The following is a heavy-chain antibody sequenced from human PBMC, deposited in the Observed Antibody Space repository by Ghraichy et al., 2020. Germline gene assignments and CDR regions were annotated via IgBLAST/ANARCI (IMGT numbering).Heavy chain of an antibody. V-gene: IGHV3-53*01. J-gene: IGHJ4*02. Sequence: LSLTCAASGFTVSTNYMSWVRQAPGKGLEWVSVIYSGGNTYYADSVKGRFTISRDNSKNTLYLQMNSLRAEDTAVYYCARTETGYSYAFSYWGQGTLVTVSS. CDR3: ARTETGYSYAFSY. D-gene: IGHD5-18*01. CDR2: IYSGGNT. CDR1: GFTVSTNY.